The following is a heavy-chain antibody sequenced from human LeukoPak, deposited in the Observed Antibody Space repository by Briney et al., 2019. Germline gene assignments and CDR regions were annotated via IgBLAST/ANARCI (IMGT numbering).Heavy chain of an antibody. CDR1: GFTLGDYA. J-gene: IGHJ4*02. CDR2: IRSKAYGGTT. CDR3: TRGPSYYYDSSGYYPFY. V-gene: IGHV3-49*03. Sequence: GGSLRLSCTASGFTLGDYAMSWFRQAPGKGLEWVGFIRSKAYGGTTEYAASVKGRFTISRDDSKSIAYLQMNSLKTEDTAVYYCTRGPSYYYDSSGYYPFYWGQGTLVTVSS. D-gene: IGHD3-22*01.